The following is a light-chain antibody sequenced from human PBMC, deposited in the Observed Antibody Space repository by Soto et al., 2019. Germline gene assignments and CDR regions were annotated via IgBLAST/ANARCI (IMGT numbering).Light chain of an antibody. V-gene: IGLV1-40*01. CDR3: QSYDSSLSGWV. CDR2: GNS. CDR1: SSNIGAGYD. Sequence: QSVLTQPPSVSGAPGQRVTISCTGSSSNIGAGYDVHWYQQLPGTAPKLLIYGNSNRPSGVPDRLSGSKSGTSASLAITGXXAEDEAXXYCQSYDSSLSGWVFGGGTKLTVL. J-gene: IGLJ3*02.